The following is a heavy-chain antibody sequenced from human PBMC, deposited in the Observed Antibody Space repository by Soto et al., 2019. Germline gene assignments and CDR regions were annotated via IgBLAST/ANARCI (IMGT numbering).Heavy chain of an antibody. Sequence: GGSLRLSCAVSEFTFSNYWMYWVRQAPGKGLVWVSRINSDGSSTSYANSVKGRFTISRDNSKNTLYLQMNSLRAEDTAVYYCARARGGLSVVTATYFDYWGQGTLVTVSS. CDR1: EFTFSNYW. CDR3: ARARGGLSVVTATYFDY. CDR2: INSDGSST. D-gene: IGHD2-21*02. V-gene: IGHV3-74*01. J-gene: IGHJ4*02.